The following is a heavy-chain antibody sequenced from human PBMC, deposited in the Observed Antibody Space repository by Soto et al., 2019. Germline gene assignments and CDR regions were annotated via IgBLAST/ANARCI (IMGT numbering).Heavy chain of an antibody. D-gene: IGHD3-22*01. CDR3: AKEKNYNSIRTYYFDY. V-gene: IGHV3-30-3*01. CDR2: ISYDGSNT. J-gene: IGHJ4*02. CDR1: GFIFNNYT. Sequence: GGSMRLSCAASGFIFNNYTMHWVRQAPGKGLEWVALISYDGSNTYYADSVKGRFTISRDNSKNTLYLQMNSLRAEDTAVYYCAKEKNYNSIRTYYFDYWGQGTLVTVSS.